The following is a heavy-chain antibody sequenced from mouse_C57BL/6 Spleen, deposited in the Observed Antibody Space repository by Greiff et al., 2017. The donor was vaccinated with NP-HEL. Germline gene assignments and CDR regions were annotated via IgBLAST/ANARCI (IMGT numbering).Heavy chain of an antibody. Sequence: QVQLQQSGPGLVQPSQSLSITCTVSGFSLTSYGEHWVRQSPGKGLEWLGVIWRGGSTDYNAAFMSRLSITKDNSKSQVFFKMNSLQADDTAIYYCAKRGTVVATTMDYWGQGTSVTVSS. CDR1: GFSLTSYG. CDR3: AKRGTVVATTMDY. D-gene: IGHD1-1*01. CDR2: IWRGGST. V-gene: IGHV2-5*01. J-gene: IGHJ4*01.